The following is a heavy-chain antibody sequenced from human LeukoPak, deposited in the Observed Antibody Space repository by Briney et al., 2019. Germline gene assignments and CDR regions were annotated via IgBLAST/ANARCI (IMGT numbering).Heavy chain of an antibody. V-gene: IGHV4-39*07. J-gene: IGHJ3*02. CDR2: IHYSGTT. CDR3: ARDKSRTYGSADAFDI. Sequence: SETLSLTCTVSAGSILSSSYYWGWIRQPPGKGLEWIGSIHYSGTTSYNPSLKSRVTISVDTSKNQFSLKLSSVTAADTAVYYCARDKSRTYGSADAFDIWGQGTMVTVSS. D-gene: IGHD3-10*01. CDR1: AGSILSSSYY.